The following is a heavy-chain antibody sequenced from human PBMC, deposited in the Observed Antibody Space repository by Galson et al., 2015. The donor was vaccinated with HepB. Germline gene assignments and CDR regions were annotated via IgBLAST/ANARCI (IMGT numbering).Heavy chain of an antibody. V-gene: IGHV3-23*01. CDR2: ISGSGGST. CDR3: AKDFPLYYSSGTDY. J-gene: IGHJ4*02. CDR1: GFTFSSYA. Sequence: SLRLSCAASGFTFSSYAMSWVRQAPGKGLEWVSAISGSGGSTYYADSVKGRFTISRDNSENTLYLQMNSLRAEDTAVYYCAKDFPLYYSSGTDYWGQGTLVTVSS. D-gene: IGHD6-19*01.